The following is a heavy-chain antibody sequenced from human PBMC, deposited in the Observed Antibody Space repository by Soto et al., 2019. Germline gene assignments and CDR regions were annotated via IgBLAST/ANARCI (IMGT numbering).Heavy chain of an antibody. Sequence: GGSLRLSCAASGFTFSSYAMSWVRQAPGKGPEWVSAISGSGGSTYYADSVKGRFTISRDNSKNTLYLQMNSLRAEDTAVYYCAKGLDYGDYAPFDYWGQGTLVTVSS. CDR3: AKGLDYGDYAPFDY. V-gene: IGHV3-23*01. CDR1: GFTFSSYA. D-gene: IGHD4-17*01. CDR2: ISGSGGST. J-gene: IGHJ4*02.